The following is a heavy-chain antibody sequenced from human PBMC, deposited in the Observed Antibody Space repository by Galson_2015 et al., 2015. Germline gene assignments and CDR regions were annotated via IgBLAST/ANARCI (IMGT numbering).Heavy chain of an antibody. V-gene: IGHV1-69*13. CDR1: GGTFSSYA. CDR3: ASIAARAGHGAFDI. Sequence: SVKVSCKASGGTFSSYAISWVRQAPGQGLEWMGGIIPIFGTANYAQKFQGRVTITADESTSTAYMELSSLRSEDTAVYYCASIAARAGHGAFDIWGQGTMVTVSS. J-gene: IGHJ3*02. CDR2: IIPIFGTA. D-gene: IGHD6-6*01.